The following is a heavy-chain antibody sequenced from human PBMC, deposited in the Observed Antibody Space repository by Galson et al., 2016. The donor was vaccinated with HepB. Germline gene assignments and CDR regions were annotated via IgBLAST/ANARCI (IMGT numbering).Heavy chain of an antibody. J-gene: IGHJ4*02. CDR2: IWYDGSNK. V-gene: IGHV3-33*01. D-gene: IGHD6-13*01. Sequence: SLRLSCAASGFTFSSYGMHWVRQAPGKGLEWVAVIWYDGSNKYYGNSVKGRFTISRDNSKNTLYLQMNSLRAEDTAIYYWAREFKIAAPGVLDYWGQGTLVTVS. CDR1: GFTFSSYG. CDR3: AREFKIAAPGVLDY.